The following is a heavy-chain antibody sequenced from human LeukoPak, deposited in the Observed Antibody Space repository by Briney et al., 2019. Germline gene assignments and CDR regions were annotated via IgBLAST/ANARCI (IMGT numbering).Heavy chain of an antibody. CDR2: ISGSGGST. V-gene: IGHV3-23*01. Sequence: GGSLRLSCAASGFTFSSYAMSWVRQAPGKGLEWVSAISGSGGSTYYADSVKGRFTISRDNSKNTLYLQMNSLRAEDTAVYYCAKSGSARSLFMRYYFDYWGQGTLVTVSS. CDR3: AKSGSARSLFMRYYFDY. CDR1: GFTFSSYA. J-gene: IGHJ4*02. D-gene: IGHD3-10*01.